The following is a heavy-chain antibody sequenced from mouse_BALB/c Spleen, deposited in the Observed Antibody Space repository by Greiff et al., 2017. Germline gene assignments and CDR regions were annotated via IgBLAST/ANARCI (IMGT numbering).Heavy chain of an antibody. J-gene: IGHJ2*01. CDR3: ARRDYVYDRSFDY. D-gene: IGHD2-2*01. V-gene: IGHV1S135*01. CDR1: GYSFTSYY. Sequence: EVQGVESGPELMKPGASVKISCKASGYSFTSYYMHWVKQSHGKSLEWIGYIDPFNGGTSYNQKFKGKATLTVDKSSSTAYMHLSSLTSEDSAVYYCARRDYVYDRSFDYWGQGTTLTVSS. CDR2: IDPFNGGT.